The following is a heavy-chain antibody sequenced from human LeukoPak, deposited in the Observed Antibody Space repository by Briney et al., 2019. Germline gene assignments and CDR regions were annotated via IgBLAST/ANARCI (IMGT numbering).Heavy chain of an antibody. V-gene: IGHV1-3*01. CDR2: INAGNGNT. D-gene: IGHD2-15*01. CDR1: GYTFTSYA. CDR3: ARSHCSGGSCQSRGYFDY. Sequence: ASVKVSCKASGYTFTSYAMHWVRQAPGQRLEWMGWINAGNGNTKYPQKFQGRVTITRDTSASTAYMELSSLRSEDTAVYYCARSHCSGGSCQSRGYFDYWGQGTLVTVSS. J-gene: IGHJ4*02.